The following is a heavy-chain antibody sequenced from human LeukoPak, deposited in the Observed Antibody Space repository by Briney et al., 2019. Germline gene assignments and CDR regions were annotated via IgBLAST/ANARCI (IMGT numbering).Heavy chain of an antibody. Sequence: GGSLRLSGAASGFTFSGYWMQWVRQAPGKGLQWVANINYGGSDRYYVDSVKGRFTISRDNAKNSLHLQMNSLTVEDTAVYYCTRGDPDYWGQGTLVTVSS. CDR2: INYGGSDR. CDR1: GFTFSGYW. V-gene: IGHV3-7*01. CDR3: TRGDPDY. D-gene: IGHD2-21*02. J-gene: IGHJ4*02.